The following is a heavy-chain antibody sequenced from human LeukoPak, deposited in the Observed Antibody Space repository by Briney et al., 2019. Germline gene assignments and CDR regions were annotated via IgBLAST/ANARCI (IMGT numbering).Heavy chain of an antibody. CDR3: ARVRAAAGIDGWFDP. Sequence: ASVKVSCKASGYTFTSYYMHWVRQAPGQGLEWMGIINPSGGSTSYAQKFQGRVTMTRDTSASTVYMELSSLRSEDTAVYYCARVRAAAGIDGWFDPWGQGTLVTVSS. CDR2: INPSGGST. J-gene: IGHJ5*02. CDR1: GYTFTSYY. D-gene: IGHD6-13*01. V-gene: IGHV1-46*01.